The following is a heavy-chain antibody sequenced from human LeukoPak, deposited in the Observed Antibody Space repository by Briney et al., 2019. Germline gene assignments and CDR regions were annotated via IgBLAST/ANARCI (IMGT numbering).Heavy chain of an antibody. J-gene: IGHJ6*02. D-gene: IGHD6-19*01. CDR3: ARHRGQWLGSYYYGMDV. Sequence: SETLSLTCTVSGGSISSYYWSWIRQPPGKGLEWIGYIYYSGSTNYNPSLKSRVTISVDTSKNQFSLKLSSVTAADTAVYYCARHRGQWLGSYYYGMDVWGQGTTVTVSS. CDR2: IYYSGST. V-gene: IGHV4-59*08. CDR1: GGSISSYY.